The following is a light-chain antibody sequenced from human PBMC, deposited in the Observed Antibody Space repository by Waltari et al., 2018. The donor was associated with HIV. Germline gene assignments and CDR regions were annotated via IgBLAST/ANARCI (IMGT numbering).Light chain of an antibody. CDR2: ADD. J-gene: IGLJ1*01. V-gene: IGLV1-40*01. Sequence: QSVLTQPPPVSAAPGPTVTTSCPGPSSNTGAGYAVHWSQQLPGAAPKLLIYADDNRPSGVPDRFSGSKSGTSASLAITGLQAEDEADYYCQSYDSSLSGSFVFGTGTKVTVL. CDR1: SSNTGAGYA. CDR3: QSYDSSLSGSFV.